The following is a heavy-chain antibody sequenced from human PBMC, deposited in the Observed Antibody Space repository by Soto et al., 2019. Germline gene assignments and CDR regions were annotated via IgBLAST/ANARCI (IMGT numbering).Heavy chain of an antibody. CDR3: AKARGGAYCSGGICYSPDY. CDR1: GFTFSSHV. Sequence: EVQLWESGGGLVQPGGSLRLSCAVSGFTFSSHVMSWVRQAPGKGLEWVSAISGTGGTYYADSVKGRFTISRDNSKNALYLQMNNLRDEDTAVYYCAKARGGAYCSGGICYSPDYWGQGTLVIVSS. D-gene: IGHD2-15*01. J-gene: IGHJ4*02. CDR2: ISGTGGT. V-gene: IGHV3-23*01.